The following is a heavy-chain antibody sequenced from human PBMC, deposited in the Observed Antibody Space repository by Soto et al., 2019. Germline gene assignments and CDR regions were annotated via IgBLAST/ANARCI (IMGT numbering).Heavy chain of an antibody. J-gene: IGHJ3*02. V-gene: IGHV3-73*01. Sequence: PGGSLRLSCAASGFTFSDSVIHWVRQAPGKGLEWVGRIRSKSRDYATAFPASVKGRFTVSRDDSGNTAYLQMNSLQIEDTALYFCACGEFDFADSVGSADAFQIWGQGTMVTVSS. CDR3: ACGEFDFADSVGSADAFQI. CDR1: GFTFSDSV. D-gene: IGHD4-17*01. CDR2: IRSKSRDYAT.